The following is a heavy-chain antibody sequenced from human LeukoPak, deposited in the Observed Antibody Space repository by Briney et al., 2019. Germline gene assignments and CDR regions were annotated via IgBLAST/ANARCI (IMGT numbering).Heavy chain of an antibody. Sequence: GGSLRLSCAASGFTFSNAWMSWVRQAPGKGLEWVGRIKSKTDGGTTDYAAPVKGRFTISRDDSKNTLYLQMNSLKTEDTAVYYCTTVFDYDSSGYYYVPFDYWGQGTLVTVSS. CDR1: GFTFSNAW. V-gene: IGHV3-15*01. CDR2: IKSKTDGGTT. D-gene: IGHD3-22*01. J-gene: IGHJ4*02. CDR3: TTVFDYDSSGYYYVPFDY.